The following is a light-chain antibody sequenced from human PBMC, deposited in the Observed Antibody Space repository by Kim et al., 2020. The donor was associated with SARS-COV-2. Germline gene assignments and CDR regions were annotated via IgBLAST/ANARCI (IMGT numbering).Light chain of an antibody. J-gene: IGLJ3*02. Sequence: ALGQTVRMTCRGDSLKTYYASWFQQQPGQAPVLVFYSKDNRPSGIPDRFSGSSSGDTASLTITGAQAEDEADYYCSSRDSSGYHWVCGGGTQLTVL. CDR2: SKD. V-gene: IGLV3-19*01. CDR1: SLKTYY. CDR3: SSRDSSGYHWV.